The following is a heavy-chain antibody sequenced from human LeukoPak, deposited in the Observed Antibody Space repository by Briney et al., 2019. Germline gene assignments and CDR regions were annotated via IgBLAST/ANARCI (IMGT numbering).Heavy chain of an antibody. D-gene: IGHD1-14*01. J-gene: IGHJ4*02. CDR3: AKDYNNGFDY. V-gene: IGHV3-30*02. CDR1: GFSFSGYG. Sequence: GGSLRLSCAASGFSFSGYGMHWVRQAPGKGLEWVTFIRYDGSTRSYADSVKGRFTIARDNSKNTLYLQMNSLRAEDTAVYFCAKDYNNGFDYWGQGALVTVSS. CDR2: IRYDGSTR.